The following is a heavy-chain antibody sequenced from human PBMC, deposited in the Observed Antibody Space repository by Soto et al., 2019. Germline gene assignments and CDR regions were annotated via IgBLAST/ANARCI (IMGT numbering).Heavy chain of an antibody. CDR3: AAEIASAGHY. Sequence: PSETKSLTCTVSSGNISSSTYHWAWIRKAPGKGLEWIGSIYFSGATYYSPSLKTRVTLFVDTSQNLFSLKLSSVTAADTAVYYCAAEIASAGHYWGQGILVTVSS. CDR1: SGNISSSTYH. J-gene: IGHJ4*02. CDR2: IYFSGAT. D-gene: IGHD6-13*01. V-gene: IGHV4-39*01.